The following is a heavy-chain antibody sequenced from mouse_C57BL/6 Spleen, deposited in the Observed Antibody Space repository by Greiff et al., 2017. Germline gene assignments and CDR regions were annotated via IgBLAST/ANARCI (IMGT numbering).Heavy chain of an antibody. Sequence: EVKLMESGGGLVKPGGSLKLSCAASGFTFSSYAMSWVRQTPEKRLEWVATISDGGSYTYYPDNVKGRFTISRDNAKNNLYLQMSHLKSEDTAMYYCARGRELAHFDYWGQGTTLTVSS. CDR1: GFTFSSYA. V-gene: IGHV5-4*03. J-gene: IGHJ2*01. D-gene: IGHD4-1*01. CDR2: ISDGGSYT. CDR3: ARGRELAHFDY.